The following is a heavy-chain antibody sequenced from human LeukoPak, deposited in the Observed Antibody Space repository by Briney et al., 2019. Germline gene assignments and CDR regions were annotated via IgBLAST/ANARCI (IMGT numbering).Heavy chain of an antibody. CDR2: IIPIFGTA. CDR1: GGTFSSYA. V-gene: IGHV1-69*13. CDR3: ARDGYYDSSGYYPYYFDY. Sequence: ASVKVSCKASGGTFSSYAISWVRQAPGQGLEWMGGIIPIFGTANYAQKFQGRVTITADESTSTAYMELSSLRSEDTAVYYCARDGYYDSSGYYPYYFDYWGQGTLVTASS. J-gene: IGHJ4*02. D-gene: IGHD3-22*01.